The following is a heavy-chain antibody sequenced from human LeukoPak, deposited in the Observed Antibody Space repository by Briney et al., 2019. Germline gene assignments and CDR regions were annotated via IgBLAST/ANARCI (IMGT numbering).Heavy chain of an antibody. CDR1: GGSISFYY. Sequence: PSETLSLTCSVSGGSISFYYWSWIRQPPGKGLEWIGYIYYTGSTSYSPSLKSRVTISLDKSKNQVSLNLTSVTAADTAVYYCARFAKVGVHYGMDVWGQGTTVTVSS. D-gene: IGHD3-10*01. CDR3: ARFAKVGVHYGMDV. J-gene: IGHJ6*02. CDR2: IYYTGST. V-gene: IGHV4-59*01.